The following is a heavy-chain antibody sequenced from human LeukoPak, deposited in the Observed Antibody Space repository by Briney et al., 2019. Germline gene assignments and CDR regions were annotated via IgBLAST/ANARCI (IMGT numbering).Heavy chain of an antibody. J-gene: IGHJ4*02. CDR2: IYYSGST. D-gene: IGHD6-6*01. CDR3: ARVWRYGSSSHFDY. V-gene: IGHV4-39*07. CDR1: GGSISSSSYY. Sequence: SETLSLTCTVSGGSISSSSYYWGWIRQPPGKGLEWFGSIYYSGSTYYNPSLKSRVTISVDTSKNQFSLKLSSVTAADTAVYYCARVWRYGSSSHFDYWGQGTLVTVSS.